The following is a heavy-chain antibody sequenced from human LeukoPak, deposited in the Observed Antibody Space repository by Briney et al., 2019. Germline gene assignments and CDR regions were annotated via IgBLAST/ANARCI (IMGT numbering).Heavy chain of an antibody. CDR1: GYTFTGYY. D-gene: IGHD2-2*01. CDR3: ARGPLIVVVPAAALDP. Sequence: ASVKVSCKASGYTFTGYYMHWVRQAPGQGLEWMGWINPNSGGTNYAQKFQGRVTMTRDTSISTAYMELSRLRSDDTAVYYCARGPLIVVVPAAALDPWGQGTLVTVSS. CDR2: INPNSGGT. J-gene: IGHJ5*02. V-gene: IGHV1-2*02.